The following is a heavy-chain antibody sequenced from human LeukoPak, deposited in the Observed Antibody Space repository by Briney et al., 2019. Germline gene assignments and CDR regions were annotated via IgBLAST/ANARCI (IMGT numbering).Heavy chain of an antibody. V-gene: IGHV1-69*13. D-gene: IGHD7-27*01. CDR3: ARGSTGVYYYYGMDV. J-gene: IGHJ6*02. CDR2: IIPIFGTA. Sequence: GASVKVSCKASGYTFTSYYMHWVRQAPGQGLEWMGGIIPIFGTANYAQKFQGRVTITADESTSTAHMELSSLRSEDTAVYYCARGSTGVYYYYGMDVWGQGTTVTVSS. CDR1: GYTFTSYY.